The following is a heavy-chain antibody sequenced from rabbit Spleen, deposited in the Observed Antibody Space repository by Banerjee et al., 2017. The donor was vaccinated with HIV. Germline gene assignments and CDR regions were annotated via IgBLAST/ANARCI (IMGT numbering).Heavy chain of an antibody. CDR2: IAGSSSGFT. V-gene: IGHV1S40*01. D-gene: IGHD8-1*01. J-gene: IGHJ6*01. CDR3: ARDTGSSFSSYGMDL. CDR1: GCAISSSDY. Sequence: HSFEESGGELVKPGASLTHACTGSGCAISSSDYKSWVPQPPGKGLEWISCIAGSSSGFTYSATWAKGRFSCSKTSSPTVTLQMPSLTVADTATYFCARDTGSSFSSYGMDLWGPGTLVTVS.